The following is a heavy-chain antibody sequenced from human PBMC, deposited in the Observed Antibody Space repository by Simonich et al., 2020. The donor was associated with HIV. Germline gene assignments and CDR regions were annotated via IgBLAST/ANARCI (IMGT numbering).Heavy chain of an antibody. D-gene: IGHD2-15*01. Sequence: CAASGFTFSSYDMNWVSPAPGKGLGWVSYISSSGSTIYYADYVKGRFTISRDNAKNSLYLQMNSLRAEDTAVYYCATLGYCSGGSCSYFDYWGQGTLVIVSS. CDR3: ATLGYCSGGSCSYFDY. CDR2: ISSSGSTI. V-gene: IGHV3-48*03. CDR1: GFTFSSYD. J-gene: IGHJ4*02.